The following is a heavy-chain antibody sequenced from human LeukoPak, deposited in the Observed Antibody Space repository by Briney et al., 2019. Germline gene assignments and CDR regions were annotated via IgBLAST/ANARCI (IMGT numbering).Heavy chain of an antibody. CDR2: ISYDGSNK. J-gene: IGHJ4*02. Sequence: GGSLRLSCAASGFTFSSYEMNWVRQAPGKGLEWVAVISYDGSNKYYADSVKGRFTISRDNSKNTLYLQMNSLRAEDTAVYYCANLLRWEPYWGQGTLVTVSS. CDR1: GFTFSSYE. CDR3: ANLLRWEPY. V-gene: IGHV3-30*18. D-gene: IGHD4-23*01.